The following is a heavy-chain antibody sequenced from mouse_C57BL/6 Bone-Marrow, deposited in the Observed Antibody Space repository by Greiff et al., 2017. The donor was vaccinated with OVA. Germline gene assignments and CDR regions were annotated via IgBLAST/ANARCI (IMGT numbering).Heavy chain of an antibody. CDR1: GYTFTDYY. CDR3: ALITTVVAHFDY. CDR2: INPNTGGT. Sequence: VQLQQSGPELVKPGASVKISCKASGYTFTDYYMNWVKQSHGKSLEWIGDINPNTGGTSYNQKFKGKATLTVDKSSSTAYMELRSLTSEDSAVYYCALITTVVAHFDYWGQGTTLTVSS. J-gene: IGHJ2*01. V-gene: IGHV1-26*01. D-gene: IGHD1-1*01.